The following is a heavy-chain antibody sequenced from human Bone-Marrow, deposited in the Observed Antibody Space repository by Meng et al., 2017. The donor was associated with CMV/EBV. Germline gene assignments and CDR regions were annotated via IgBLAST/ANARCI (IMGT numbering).Heavy chain of an antibody. D-gene: IGHD6-19*01. Sequence: GETLLLSCAASGFTFRKCTMNWFRRAPGKGLEWVSSISNNGGSIQYSDSVRGRFTISRDNAKNSVYLLMSGLSAEDTAFYYCARDALSSGRDHWGQRASVTVSS. V-gene: IGHV3-21*01. CDR2: ISNNGGSI. J-gene: IGHJ5*02. CDR1: GFTFRKCT. CDR3: ARDALSSGRDH.